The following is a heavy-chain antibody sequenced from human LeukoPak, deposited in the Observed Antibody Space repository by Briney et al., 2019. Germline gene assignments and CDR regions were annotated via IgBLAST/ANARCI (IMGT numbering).Heavy chain of an antibody. J-gene: IGHJ1*01. CDR3: ARSTRKYSSSSSDLEYFQH. D-gene: IGHD6-6*01. Sequence: SQTLSLTCTVSGGSISSGSCYWSWIRQPAGKGLEWIGRIYTSGSTNYNPSLKSRVTISVDTSKNQFSLKLSSVTAADTAVYYCARSTRKYSSSSSDLEYFQHWGQGTLVTVSS. CDR2: IYTSGST. CDR1: GGSISSGSCY. V-gene: IGHV4-61*02.